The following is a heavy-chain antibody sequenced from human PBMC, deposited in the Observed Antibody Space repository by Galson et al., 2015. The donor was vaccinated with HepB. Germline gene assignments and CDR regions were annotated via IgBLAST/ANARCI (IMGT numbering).Heavy chain of an antibody. D-gene: IGHD1-26*01. V-gene: IGHV3-21*01. CDR3: ARCSLKGGSYDAFDI. CDR2: ISSSSSYI. Sequence: SLRLSCAASGFTFSSYSMNWVRQAPGKGLEWVSSISSSSSYIYYADSVKGRFTISRDNAKNSLYLQMNSLRAEDTAVYYCARCSLKGGSYDAFDIWGQGTMVTVSS. CDR1: GFTFSSYS. J-gene: IGHJ3*02.